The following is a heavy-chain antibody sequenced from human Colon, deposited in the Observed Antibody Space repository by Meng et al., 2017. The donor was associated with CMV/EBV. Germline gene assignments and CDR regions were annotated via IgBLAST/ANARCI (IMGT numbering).Heavy chain of an antibody. D-gene: IGHD2-2*02. CDR3: ARLRGCTSTTTCYRLHDAFDI. CDR1: GGTFSAYA. Sequence: SVKVSCKASGGTFSAYAISWVRQAPGHGLEWIGGIIPFFNTVKYAQNLQGRLSITTDESTTTVSMELSSLKSEDTAMYYCARLRGCTSTTTCYRLHDAFDIWGQGTVVTVSS. V-gene: IGHV1-69*05. CDR2: IIPFFNTV. J-gene: IGHJ3*02.